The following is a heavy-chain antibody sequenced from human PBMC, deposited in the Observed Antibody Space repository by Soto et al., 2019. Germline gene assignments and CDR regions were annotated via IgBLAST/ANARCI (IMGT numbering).Heavy chain of an antibody. Sequence: QVQVVQSGREVKKPGASVKVSCKASGYTFTSYGISWVRQAPGQGLEWMGWISAHNGNKKYAQKFQGRVTLTTDTSTSTAYMELRSLRSDDTAVYYCARDQGGSYYYWGQGTLVTVSS. CDR3: ARDQGGSYYY. V-gene: IGHV1-18*04. CDR2: ISAHNGNK. D-gene: IGHD1-26*01. J-gene: IGHJ4*02. CDR1: GYTFTSYG.